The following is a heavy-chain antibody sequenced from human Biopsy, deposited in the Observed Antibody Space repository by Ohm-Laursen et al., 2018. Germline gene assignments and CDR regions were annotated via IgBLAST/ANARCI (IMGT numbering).Heavy chain of an antibody. CDR2: IYYRGNT. CDR3: ARMDCSGGSCHYYSYGMDV. Sequence: SDTLSLTCTVSGDSITTYYWNWIRQAPGKGLEWIGNIYYRGNTNYSPSLKSRVTISLDTSKRQFSLKLSFVTAADTAVYYCARMDCSGGSCHYYSYGMDVWGQGTTVTVPS. J-gene: IGHJ6*02. CDR1: GDSITTYY. D-gene: IGHD2-15*01. V-gene: IGHV4-59*08.